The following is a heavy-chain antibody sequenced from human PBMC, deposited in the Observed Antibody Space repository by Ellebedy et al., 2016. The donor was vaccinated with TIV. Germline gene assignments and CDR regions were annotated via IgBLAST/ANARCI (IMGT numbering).Heavy chain of an antibody. Sequence: GESLKISCAASGFNFRSYWMTWVRQAPGKGLEWVAKIRQEGDEIYYVESVKGRFTISRDNAKNSLFLQMNSLRVEDSAVYYCARRASYGDYAVQVNPWFDPWGQGTLVTVSS. CDR1: GFNFRSYW. J-gene: IGHJ5*02. D-gene: IGHD4-17*01. CDR3: ARRASYGDYAVQVNPWFDP. CDR2: IRQEGDEI. V-gene: IGHV3-7*01.